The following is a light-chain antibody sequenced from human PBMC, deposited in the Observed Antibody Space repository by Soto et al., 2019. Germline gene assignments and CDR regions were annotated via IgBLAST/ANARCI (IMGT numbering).Light chain of an antibody. J-gene: IGLJ1*01. Sequence: QSVLTQPPSASGTPGQRVSIPCSGYSSSIGTNFVYWYQQLPGTAPKVLIHSNNQRPSGVPDRFSGSKSGTSASLAISGLRSEDEADYYCAAWDDNLSTYVFGSGTKVTVL. V-gene: IGLV1-47*02. CDR2: SNN. CDR1: SSSIGTNF. CDR3: AAWDDNLSTYV.